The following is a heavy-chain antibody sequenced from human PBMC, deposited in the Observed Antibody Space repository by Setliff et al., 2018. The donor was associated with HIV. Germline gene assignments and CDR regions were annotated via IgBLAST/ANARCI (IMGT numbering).Heavy chain of an antibody. CDR3: ARVRLYSSALDY. J-gene: IGHJ4*02. D-gene: IGHD3-22*01. CDR1: GFTLSTYT. Sequence: GSLRLSCAASGFTLSTYTMNWVRQAPGKGLEWISTIYSDGSTYHADSVKGRLTLSRDTSKNTLSLQMNSLRPEDTAVFYCARVRLYSSALDYWGQGTLVTVSS. CDR2: IYSDGST. V-gene: IGHV3-66*02.